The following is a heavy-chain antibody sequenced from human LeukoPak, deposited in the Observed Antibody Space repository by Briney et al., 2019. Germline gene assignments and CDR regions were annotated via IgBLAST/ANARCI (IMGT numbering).Heavy chain of an antibody. J-gene: IGHJ6*03. V-gene: IGHV3-23*01. Sequence: GGSLRLSCAGSDYAFYSYAMTWVRQAPGKGLEWVSAISGSGEGTYYSDSVKGRFTISRDNSKDMLYLQMNDLRAEDTAVYYCTSDYGLHYYYMALWGKGTTVTVS. CDR1: DYAFYSYA. CDR2: ISGSGEGT. CDR3: TSDYGLHYYYMAL. D-gene: IGHD4/OR15-4a*01.